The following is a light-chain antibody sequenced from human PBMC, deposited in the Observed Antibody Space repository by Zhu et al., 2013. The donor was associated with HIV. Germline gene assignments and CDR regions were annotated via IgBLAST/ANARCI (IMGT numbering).Light chain of an antibody. CDR2: AAS. V-gene: IGKV1-9*01. Sequence: DIQLTQSPSFLSASVGDRVTITCWASQGISSYLAWFQQKPGKAPKLLIYAASTLQSGVPSRFSGSGSGTEFTLTISSLQPEDFASYYCQQVSSYPLTFGAGTRVEIK. CDR1: QGISSY. CDR3: QQVSSYPLT. J-gene: IGKJ4*01.